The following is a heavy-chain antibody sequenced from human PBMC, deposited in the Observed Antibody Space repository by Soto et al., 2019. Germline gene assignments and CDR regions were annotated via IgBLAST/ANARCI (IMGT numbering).Heavy chain of an antibody. V-gene: IGHV3-33*01. D-gene: IGHD6-19*01. Sequence: GRSLRLCYAAAGCTLSSYGVRWVRQAPGKGLEWVAVIWYDGSNKYYADSVKGRFTISRDNSKNTLYLQMNSLRAEDTAVYYCASSSSSGTWYFDYWGQGTLVTVSS. CDR2: IWYDGSNK. J-gene: IGHJ4*02. CDR3: ASSSSSGTWYFDY. CDR1: GCTLSSYG.